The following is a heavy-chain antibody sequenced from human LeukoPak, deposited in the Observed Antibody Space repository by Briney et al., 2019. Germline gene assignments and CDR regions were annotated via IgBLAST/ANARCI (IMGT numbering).Heavy chain of an antibody. CDR1: GFTFSSYA. V-gene: IGHV3-23*01. CDR3: AKADDYRPLPDY. J-gene: IGHJ4*02. Sequence: GGSLRLSCAASGFTFSSYAMSWVRQAPGKGLEWVSAISGSGGSTYCADSVKGRFTISRDNSKNTLYLQMNSLRAEDTAVYYCAKADDYRPLPDYWGQGTLVTVSS. D-gene: IGHD4-11*01. CDR2: ISGSGGST.